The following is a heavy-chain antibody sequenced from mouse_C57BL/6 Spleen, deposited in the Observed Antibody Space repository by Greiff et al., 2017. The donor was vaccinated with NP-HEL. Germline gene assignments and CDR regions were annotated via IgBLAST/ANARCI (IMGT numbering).Heavy chain of an antibody. CDR3: ARRGYDGGRGAYDD. J-gene: IGHJ2*01. Sequence: QVQLQQPGAELVKPGASVKLSCKASGYTFTSYWMHWVKQRPGQGLEWIGIIHPNSGSTNYNEKFKSKATLTVDKSSSTAYMQLSSLTSEDSAVYYCARRGYDGGRGAYDDWGKGTTLTVAS. CDR1: GYTFTSYW. D-gene: IGHD1-1*01. CDR2: IHPNSGST. V-gene: IGHV1-64*01.